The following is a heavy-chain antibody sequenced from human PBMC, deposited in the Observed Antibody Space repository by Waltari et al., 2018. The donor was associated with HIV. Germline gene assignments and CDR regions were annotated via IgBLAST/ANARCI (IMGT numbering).Heavy chain of an antibody. J-gene: IGHJ4*02. V-gene: IGHV4-39*07. D-gene: IGHD5-12*01. CDR2: RYGSGNT. CDR1: GGSISRRDYY. CDR3: ARQWMSLYFDY. Sequence: QLPVQESGPGLVKPSETLSITCTVSGGSISRRDYYWGWVRQPPGKGLVWIGIRYGSGNTSSKPSLTSRAPISSHTSKRQFSLILSAVTAADTAVYYCARQWMSLYFDYWGQGTLVTFSS.